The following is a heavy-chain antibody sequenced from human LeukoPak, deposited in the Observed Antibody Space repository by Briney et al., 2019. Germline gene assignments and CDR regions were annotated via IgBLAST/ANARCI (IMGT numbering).Heavy chain of an antibody. CDR1: GGSFSGYY. CDR3: ARGYDFWSGYSPNYYYYYMDV. Sequence: SETLSLTCAVYGGSFSGYYWSWIRQPPGKGLEWIGEINHSGGTTYNPSLKSRVTISVDTSKNQFSLKLSSVTAADTAVYYCARGYDFWSGYSPNYYYYYMDVWGKGTTVTVSS. CDR2: INHSGGT. D-gene: IGHD3-3*01. J-gene: IGHJ6*03. V-gene: IGHV4-34*01.